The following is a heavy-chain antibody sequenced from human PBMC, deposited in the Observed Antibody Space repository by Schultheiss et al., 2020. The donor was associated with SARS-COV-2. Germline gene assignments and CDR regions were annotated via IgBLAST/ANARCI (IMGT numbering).Heavy chain of an antibody. D-gene: IGHD6-6*01. CDR3: ARGKDYSSSSRWRYYYYMDV. V-gene: IGHV4-34*01. J-gene: IGHJ6*03. CDR2: INHSGST. Sequence: LETLSLTCAVYGGSFSGYYWSWIRQPPGKGLEWIGEINHSGSTNYNPSLKSRVTISVDTSKNQFSLKLSSVTAADTAVYYCARGKDYSSSSRWRYYYYMDVWGKGTTVTVSS. CDR1: GGSFSGYY.